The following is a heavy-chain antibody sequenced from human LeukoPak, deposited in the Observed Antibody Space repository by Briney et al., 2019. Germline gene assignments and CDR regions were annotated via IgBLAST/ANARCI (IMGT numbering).Heavy chain of an antibody. V-gene: IGHV4-34*01. CDR3: ARKSVVTPLNWFDP. CDR2: INHSGST. D-gene: IGHD4-23*01. J-gene: IGHJ5*02. CDR1: GGSFSGYY. Sequence: SETLSLTCAVYGGSFSGYYWSWIRQPPGKGLEWSGEINHSGSTNYNPSLKSRVTISVDTSKNQFSLKLSSVTAADTAVYYCARKSVVTPLNWFDPWGQGTLVTVSS.